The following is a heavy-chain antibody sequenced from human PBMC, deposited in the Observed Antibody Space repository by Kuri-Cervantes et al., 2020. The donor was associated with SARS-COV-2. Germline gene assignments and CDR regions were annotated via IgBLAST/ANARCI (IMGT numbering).Heavy chain of an antibody. J-gene: IGHJ5*02. CDR2: IRGGGYTT. D-gene: IGHD2-2*01. V-gene: IGHV3-23*01. CDR3: ARDRGVDYFSSNSCPSGPFGPFDP. CDR1: GFTFSRYA. Sequence: GESLKISCAPSGFTFSRYAMIWVRQAPGKGLEWISAIRGGGYTTYYADSVKGRFTISRDNSKNTLYLQMNSLRAEDTAVYYCARDRGVDYFSSNSCPSGPFGPFDPWGQGTLVTVSS.